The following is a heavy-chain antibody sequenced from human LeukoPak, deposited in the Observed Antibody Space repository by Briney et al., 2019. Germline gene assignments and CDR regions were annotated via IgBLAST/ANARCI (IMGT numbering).Heavy chain of an antibody. D-gene: IGHD3-22*01. V-gene: IGHV3-11*04. CDR3: ARVDYDRSGEDANAEYFQH. J-gene: IGHJ1*01. CDR2: ISSTAYTI. Sequence: GGSLGLSCAASGFTFSDSYMTWIRQAPGKGLEWVSYISSTAYTIFYADSVKGRFTISRDNAKNSLYLQMNSLRAEDTAIYYCARVDYDRSGEDANAEYFQHWGQGTLVTVSS. CDR1: GFTFSDSY.